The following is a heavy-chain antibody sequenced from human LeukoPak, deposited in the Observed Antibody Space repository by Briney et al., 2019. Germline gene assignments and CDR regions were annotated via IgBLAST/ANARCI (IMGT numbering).Heavy chain of an antibody. CDR2: ISSSSYI. CDR3: ARDPHYDILTELDY. Sequence: GGSLRLSCAASGFTFSSYSMNWVRQAPGKGLEWVSSISSSSYIYYADSVKGRFTISRDNAKNSLYLQMNSLRAEDTAVYYCARDPHYDILTELDYWGQGTLVTVSS. V-gene: IGHV3-21*01. D-gene: IGHD3-9*01. J-gene: IGHJ4*02. CDR1: GFTFSSYS.